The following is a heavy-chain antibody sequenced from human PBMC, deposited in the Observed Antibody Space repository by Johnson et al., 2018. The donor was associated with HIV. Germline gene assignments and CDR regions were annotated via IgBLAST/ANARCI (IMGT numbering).Heavy chain of an antibody. CDR3: ARGALGSFDI. Sequence: QLVESGGGLVQPGRSLRLSCAASGFTLDDYAMHWVRQAPGKGLEWVSSISWNSGSIGYADSVKGRFIISRDNAKKSLYLQMDSLRDEDMAVYYCARGALGSFDIWGQGTMVTVSS. D-gene: IGHD3-10*01. CDR2: ISWNSGSI. CDR1: GFTLDDYA. J-gene: IGHJ3*02. V-gene: IGHV3-9*03.